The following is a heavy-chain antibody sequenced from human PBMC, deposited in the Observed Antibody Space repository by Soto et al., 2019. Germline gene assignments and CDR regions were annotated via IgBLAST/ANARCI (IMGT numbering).Heavy chain of an antibody. CDR1: GFSFSDYA. CDR2: LYGSGGGI. V-gene: IGHV3-23*01. D-gene: IGHD5-12*01. CDR3: AKDAVSRDGVWLAHD. J-gene: IGHJ1*01. Sequence: LRLSCAASGFSFSDYAMIWVRQAPGKGLEWVSGLYGSGGGIHYADSVKGRFTISRDNYANSVYLQMNSLRVEDTAIYYCAKDAVSRDGVWLAHDWGQGTVVTVSS.